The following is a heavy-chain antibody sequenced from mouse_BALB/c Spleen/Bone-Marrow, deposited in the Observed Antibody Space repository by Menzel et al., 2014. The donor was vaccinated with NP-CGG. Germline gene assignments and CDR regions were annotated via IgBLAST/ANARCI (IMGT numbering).Heavy chain of an antibody. J-gene: IGHJ4*01. Sequence: EVHLVESGGGLVQPGGSRKLSCAASGFTFSSFGMHWVRQAPEKGLEWVAYISSGSSSIYYADTVKGRFTFSKDNPKNTLILQMTRLRSEDTAMYYYARRNLLHCAMNYWGQGTSVTVSS. CDR1: GFTFSSFG. D-gene: IGHD1-1*01. V-gene: IGHV5-17*02. CDR2: ISSGSSSI. CDR3: ARRNLLHCAMNY.